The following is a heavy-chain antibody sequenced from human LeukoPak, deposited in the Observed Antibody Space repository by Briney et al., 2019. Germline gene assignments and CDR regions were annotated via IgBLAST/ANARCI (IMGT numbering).Heavy chain of an antibody. CDR2: INPNSGGT. CDR1: GYTFTGYY. CDR3: AGTPVAMIGGAFDI. Sequence: ASVKVSCKASGYTFTGYYMHWVRQAPRQGLEWMGWINPNSGGTNYAQKFQGRVTISVDTSKNQFSLKLSSVTAADTAVYYCAGTPVAMIGGAFDIWGQGTMVTVSS. D-gene: IGHD3-22*01. V-gene: IGHV1-2*02. J-gene: IGHJ3*02.